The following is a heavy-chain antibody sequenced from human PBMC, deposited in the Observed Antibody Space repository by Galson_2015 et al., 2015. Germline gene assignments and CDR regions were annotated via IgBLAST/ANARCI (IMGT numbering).Heavy chain of an antibody. J-gene: IGHJ4*02. CDR2: IKSKTDGGTT. Sequence: SLRLSCAASGFTFSNAWMSWVRQAPGKGLEWVGRIKSKTDGGTTDYAAPVKGRFTISRDDSKNTLYLQMNSLKTEDTAVYYCTTDRVRIAVAGTVFDYWGQGTLVTVSS. CDR1: GFTFSNAW. CDR3: TTDRVRIAVAGTVFDY. D-gene: IGHD6-19*01. V-gene: IGHV3-15*01.